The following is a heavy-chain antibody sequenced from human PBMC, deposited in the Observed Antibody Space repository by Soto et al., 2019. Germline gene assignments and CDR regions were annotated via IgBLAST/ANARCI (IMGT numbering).Heavy chain of an antibody. CDR2: ISYDGSNK. J-gene: IGHJ6*02. V-gene: IGHV3-30*18. CDR3: AKEADYYYGMDV. Sequence: WIRQAPGKGLEWVAVISYDGSNKYYADSVKGRFTISRDNSKNTLYLQMNSLRAEDTAVYYCAKEADYYYGMDVWGQGTTVTVSS.